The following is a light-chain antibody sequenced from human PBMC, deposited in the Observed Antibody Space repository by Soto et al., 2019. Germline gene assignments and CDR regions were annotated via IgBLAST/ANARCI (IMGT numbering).Light chain of an antibody. CDR1: SSDVGSYNY. Sequence: QSALTQPASVSGSPGQSITISCTGTSSDVGSYNYVSWYQQHPGKAPKLMIYDVSNRPSGVSNRFSGSKSGNTASLTISGLQAEDEADYYCSSYTSSXSXXXXTGXKXTVL. J-gene: IGLJ1*01. V-gene: IGLV2-14*01. CDR2: DVS. CDR3: SSYTSSXSXX.